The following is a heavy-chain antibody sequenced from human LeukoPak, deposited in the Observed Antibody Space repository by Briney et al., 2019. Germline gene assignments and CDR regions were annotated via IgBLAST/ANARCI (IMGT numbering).Heavy chain of an antibody. CDR1: GGSISSGGYS. J-gene: IGHJ5*02. CDR3: ARSTSSGYYYGSRWFWFDP. D-gene: IGHD3-22*01. Sequence: PSETLSLTCAVSGGSISSGGYSWSWIRQPPGKGLEWIGYIYYSGSTNYNPSLKSRVTISVDTSKNQFSLKLSSVTAADTAVYYCARSTSSGYYYGSRWFWFDPWGQGTLVTVSS. CDR2: IYYSGST. V-gene: IGHV4-61*08.